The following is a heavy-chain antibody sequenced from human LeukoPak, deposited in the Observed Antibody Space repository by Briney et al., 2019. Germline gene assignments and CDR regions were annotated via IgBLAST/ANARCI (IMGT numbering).Heavy chain of an antibody. CDR3: ARVAVEWLVIRYYYYYMDV. V-gene: IGHV4-39*01. CDR2: IYYSGST. J-gene: IGHJ6*03. D-gene: IGHD6-19*01. Sequence: SETLSLTCTVSGGSISSSNYYWDWIRQPPGKGLEWIGNIYYSGSTYYNPSLKSRVTISVDTSKNQFSLKLSSVTAADTAVYYCARVAVEWLVIRYYYYYMDVWGKGTTVTVSS. CDR1: GGSISSSNYY.